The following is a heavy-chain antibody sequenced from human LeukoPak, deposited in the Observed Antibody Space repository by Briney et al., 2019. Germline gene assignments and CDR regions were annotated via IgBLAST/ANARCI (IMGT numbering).Heavy chain of an antibody. D-gene: IGHD1-26*01. CDR2: ICNDGRT. J-gene: IGHJ5*02. V-gene: IGHV3-66*01. CDR3: ATEENNWEWFDP. Sequence: GGSLRLSCAASRFTVSGNCMSWVRQAPGKGLEWVSLICNDGRTYYADSVKGRFTISRDSSKSTVSLQMNSLRAEDTAVYYCATEENNWEWFDPWGQGTPVTVSS. CDR1: RFTVSGNC.